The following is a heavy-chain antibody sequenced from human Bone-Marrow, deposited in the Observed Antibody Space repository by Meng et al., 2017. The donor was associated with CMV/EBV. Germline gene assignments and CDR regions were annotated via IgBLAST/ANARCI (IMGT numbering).Heavy chain of an antibody. D-gene: IGHD2-21*02. CDR3: ASGDALDY. Sequence: GESLKISCEASGFTFSSYEMNWVRQAPGKGLEWVSSISSSSSYIYYADSVKGRFTISRDNAKNSLYLQMNSLRAEDTAVYYCASGDALDYWGQGTLVTVSS. CDR2: ISSSSSYI. J-gene: IGHJ4*02. CDR1: GFTFSSYE. V-gene: IGHV3-21*01.